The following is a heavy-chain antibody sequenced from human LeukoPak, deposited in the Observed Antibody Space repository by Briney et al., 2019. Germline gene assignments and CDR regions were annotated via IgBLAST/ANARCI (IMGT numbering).Heavy chain of an antibody. D-gene: IGHD5-12*01. CDR2: ISGSGGST. V-gene: IGHV3-23*01. CDR1: GFTFSSYA. J-gene: IGHJ4*02. Sequence: GRSLRLSCAASGFTFSSYAMHWVRQAPGEGLEWVSAISGSGGSTYYADSVKGRFTISRDNSKNTLYLQMNSLRAEDTAVYYCAKVQWLHYYFDYWGQGTLVTVSP. CDR3: AKVQWLHYYFDY.